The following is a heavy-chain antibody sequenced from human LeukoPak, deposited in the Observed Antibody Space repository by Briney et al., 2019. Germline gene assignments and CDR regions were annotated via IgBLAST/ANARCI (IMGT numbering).Heavy chain of an antibody. V-gene: IGHV4-59*01. CDR3: AAYGDYVANAFDI. CDR1: GGSISSYY. D-gene: IGHD4-17*01. J-gene: IGHJ3*02. CDR2: IYYSGST. Sequence: SETLSLTCAVSGGSISSYYWSWIRQPPGKGLEWIGYIYYSGSTNYNPSLKSRVTISVDTSKNQFSLKLSSVTAADTAVYYCAAYGDYVANAFDIWGQGTMVTVSS.